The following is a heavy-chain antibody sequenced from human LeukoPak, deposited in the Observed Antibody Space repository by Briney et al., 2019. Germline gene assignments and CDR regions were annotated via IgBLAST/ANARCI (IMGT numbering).Heavy chain of an antibody. D-gene: IGHD3-10*01. Sequence: GGSLRLSCAASGFSFISYGMSWVRQAPGKGLEWVSAISGSGGTTYYADSVKGRFTISRDNSKNTLYLQMNSLRAEDTAVYYCAKGAHYGSGSYYIDYWGQGTLVTVSS. CDR3: AKGAHYGSGSYYIDY. CDR2: ISGSGGTT. V-gene: IGHV3-23*01. J-gene: IGHJ4*02. CDR1: GFSFISYG.